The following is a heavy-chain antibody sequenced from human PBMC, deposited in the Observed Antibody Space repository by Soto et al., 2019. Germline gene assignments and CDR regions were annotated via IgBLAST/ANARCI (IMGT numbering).Heavy chain of an antibody. CDR2: INSDGSSI. J-gene: IGHJ4*02. CDR3: ARRTMTTVTTPTSYYFDY. Sequence: GGSLRLSCAGSGFTFSSYWMHWVRQAPGKGLVWVSRINSDGSSISYADSVKGRFTISRDNAKNTLYLQMNSLRAEDTAVYYCARRTMTTVTTPTSYYFDYWGQGTLVTVSS. D-gene: IGHD4-17*01. V-gene: IGHV3-74*01. CDR1: GFTFSSYW.